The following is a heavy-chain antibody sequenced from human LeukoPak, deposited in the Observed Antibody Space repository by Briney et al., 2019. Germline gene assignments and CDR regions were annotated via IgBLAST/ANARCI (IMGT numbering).Heavy chain of an antibody. CDR2: IYCDDDK. D-gene: IGHD1-14*01. CDR1: GTSLTTIGVG. V-gene: IGHV2-5*02. Sequence: ESGPTLVNPTQTLTLTCTFSGTSLTTIGVGVGWIRQPPGKALECLALIYCDDDKRYSPSLESRLTITKDTSKNQVVLTMTNMDPVDTATYYCVHRYNLDAFDMWGQGTMVTVSS. J-gene: IGHJ3*02. CDR3: VHRYNLDAFDM.